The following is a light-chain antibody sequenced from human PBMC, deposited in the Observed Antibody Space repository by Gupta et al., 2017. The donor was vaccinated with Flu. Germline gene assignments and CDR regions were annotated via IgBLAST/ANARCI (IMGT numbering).Light chain of an antibody. CDR3: CSYAGSYTYV. J-gene: IGLJ1*01. V-gene: IGLV2-11*01. Sequence: AMTQPRSVSGSPVPSVTISCTGTSSDVGGYNYVTWYQQHPGKAHKLMIYDVSKRPAGVPDRFSGSKSGNTASLTISERQDEDEADYYCCSYAGSYTYVFGTGTKVTVL. CDR2: DVS. CDR1: SSDVGGYNY.